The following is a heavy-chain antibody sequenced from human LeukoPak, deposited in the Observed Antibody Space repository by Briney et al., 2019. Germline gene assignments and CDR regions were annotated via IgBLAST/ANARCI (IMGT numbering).Heavy chain of an antibody. CDR2: ISSSSSTI. D-gene: IGHD6-19*01. CDR1: GFTFSSYS. Sequence: GGSLRLSCAASGFTFSSYSMNWVRQAPGKGLEWVSYISSSSSTIYYADSVKGRFTISRDNAKNSLYLQMNSLRAEDTAVYYCARTGYSSGGNYFDYWGQGTLVTVSS. J-gene: IGHJ4*02. V-gene: IGHV3-48*04. CDR3: ARTGYSSGGNYFDY.